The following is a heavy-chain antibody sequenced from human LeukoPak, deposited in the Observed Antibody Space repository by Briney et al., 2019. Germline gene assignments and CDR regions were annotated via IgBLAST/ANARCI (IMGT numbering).Heavy chain of an antibody. V-gene: IGHV4-30-4*01. D-gene: IGHD5-12*01. CDR3: AREDGYDVNWFDP. CDR1: GGSISSCDYY. Sequence: SETLSLTCTVSGGSISSCDYYWSWIRQPPGKGLEWIGYIYYSGSTYYNPSLKSRVTISVDTPKNQFSLKLSSVTGADTAVYYCAREDGYDVNWFDPWGQGTLVTVSS. J-gene: IGHJ5*02. CDR2: IYYSGST.